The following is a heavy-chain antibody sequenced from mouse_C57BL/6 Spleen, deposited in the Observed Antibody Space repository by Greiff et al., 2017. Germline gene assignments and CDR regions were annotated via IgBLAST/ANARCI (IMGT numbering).Heavy chain of an antibody. CDR3: ARRWTYYCNYYYYAMDY. J-gene: IGHJ4*01. V-gene: IGHV1-59*01. Sequence: QVQLQQPGAELVRPGTSVTLSCKASGYTFTSYWLHWVKQRPGQGLEWIEVFEPSDSYTNYNQKFKGKITLTVNASSCTDYMQLSSLTSEDSADYYCARRWTYYCNYYYYAMDYWGQGTSVTVSS. CDR1: GYTFTSYW. CDR2: FEPSDSYT. D-gene: IGHD2-1*01.